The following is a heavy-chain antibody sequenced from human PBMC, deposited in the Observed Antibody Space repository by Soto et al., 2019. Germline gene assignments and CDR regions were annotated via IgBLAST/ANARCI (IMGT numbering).Heavy chain of an antibody. CDR2: IWFDGSKK. CDR1: GFSFSTYG. V-gene: IGHV3-33*01. D-gene: IGHD6-13*01. CDR3: ARDPASVGYHFDL. J-gene: IGHJ4*02. Sequence: QVQLVESGGGVVQPGRSLKLSCAASGFSFSTYGFHWVRQAPGKGPEWVAVIWFDGSKKYYADSVEGRFTISRHNSKNTLFLQRNTLRDEDTAVYYCARDPASVGYHFDLWGQGTLVTVSS.